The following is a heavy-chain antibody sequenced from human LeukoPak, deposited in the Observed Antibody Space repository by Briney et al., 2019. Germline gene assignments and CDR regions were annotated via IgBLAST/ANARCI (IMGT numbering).Heavy chain of an antibody. J-gene: IGHJ4*02. CDR1: GYTFTSYD. CDR2: MNPNSGNT. D-gene: IGHD2-2*01. Sequence: GASVKVSCKASGYTFTSYDINWVRQATGQGLEWMGWMNPNSGNTGYAQKFQGRVTMTRNTSISTAYMELSSLRSDDTAVYYCASAPEYCSSTSCYLGGYDYFDYWGQGTLVTVSS. V-gene: IGHV1-8*01. CDR3: ASAPEYCSSTSCYLGGYDYFDY.